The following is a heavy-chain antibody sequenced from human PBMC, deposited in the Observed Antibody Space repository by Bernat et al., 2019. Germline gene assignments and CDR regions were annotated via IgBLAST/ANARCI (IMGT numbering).Heavy chain of an antibody. Sequence: EVQLVESGGDLVQPGGSLRLSCVVSGFSLSNYWLHWVRQAPGKGLVWVSRISPDGATTNYADSVKGRFTVSRDNAKNTLYLQMNSLRAEDTAVYYCTTYGNGEFDYWDQGTLVTVSS. V-gene: IGHV3-74*01. CDR1: GFSLSNYW. D-gene: IGHD4-17*01. CDR2: ISPDGATT. CDR3: TTYGNGEFDY. J-gene: IGHJ4*02.